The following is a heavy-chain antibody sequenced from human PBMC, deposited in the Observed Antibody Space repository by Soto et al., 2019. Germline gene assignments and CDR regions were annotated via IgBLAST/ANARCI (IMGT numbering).Heavy chain of an antibody. V-gene: IGHV3-30*18. CDR3: AKGVLTTVAQYYFDC. D-gene: IGHD4-17*01. J-gene: IGHJ4*02. CDR2: ISYDGSNK. Sequence: PGGSLRLSCAASGFTFSSYGMHWVRQAPGKGLEWVAVISYDGSNKYYADSVKGRFTISRDNSKNTLYLQMNSLRAEDTAVYYCAKGVLTTVAQYYFDCWGQGTLVTVSS. CDR1: GFTFSSYG.